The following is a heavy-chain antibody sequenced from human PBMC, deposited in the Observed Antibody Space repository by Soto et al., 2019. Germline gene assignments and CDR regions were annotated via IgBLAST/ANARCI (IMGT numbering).Heavy chain of an antibody. Sequence: QVQLVQSGAEVKKPGASVKVSCKASGYTFTRYAMHWVRQAPGQGLEWMGWINTGNGNTHYSQKFQGRVTFTRDASATTAYRELSSLTSEDTAVYYCARNVDYFDPWGQGTLVTVSS. CDR2: INTGNGNT. V-gene: IGHV1-3*04. CDR1: GYTFTRYA. J-gene: IGHJ5*02. D-gene: IGHD4-17*01. CDR3: ARNVDYFDP.